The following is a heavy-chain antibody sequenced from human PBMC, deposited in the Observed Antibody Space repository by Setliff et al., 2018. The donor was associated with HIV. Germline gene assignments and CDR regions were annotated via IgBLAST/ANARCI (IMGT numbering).Heavy chain of an antibody. D-gene: IGHD3-16*01. CDR3: ARDGGLGY. Sequence: GESLKISCTASGFSLGDFMLTWVRQAPGKGLEWVSYISSSGSTIYYADSVKGRFTISRDNAKNSLYLQMNSLRAEDTAVYYCARDGGLGYWGQGTLVTVS. J-gene: IGHJ4*02. CDR2: ISSSGSTI. V-gene: IGHV3-48*04. CDR1: GFSLGDFM.